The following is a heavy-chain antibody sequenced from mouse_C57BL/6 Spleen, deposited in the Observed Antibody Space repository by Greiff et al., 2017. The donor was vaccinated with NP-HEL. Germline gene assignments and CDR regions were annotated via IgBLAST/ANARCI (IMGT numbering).Heavy chain of an antibody. CDR2: IWSGGST. V-gene: IGHV2-2*01. D-gene: IGHD2-2*01. J-gene: IGHJ4*01. CDR3: ARNGMVTTDGYAMDY. Sequence: VKLVESGPGLVQPSQSLSITCTVSGFSFTSYGVHWVRQSPGKGLEWLGVIWSGGSTDYNAAFISRLSISKDNSKSQVFFKMNSLQADDTAIYYCARNGMVTTDGYAMDYWGQGTSVTVSS. CDR1: GFSFTSYG.